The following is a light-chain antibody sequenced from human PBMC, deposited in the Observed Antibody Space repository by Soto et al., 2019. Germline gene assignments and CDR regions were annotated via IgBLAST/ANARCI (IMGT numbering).Light chain of an antibody. V-gene: IGLV2-14*01. CDR3: QSYAGSGGYG. CDR1: SSDVGGYNY. Sequence: QSVLTQPASVSGSPGQSITISCTGTSSDVGGYNYVSCYQQHQGKAPKLMIYGVSNRPSGVSNRFSVSKSGNTSSLTISGLKAEGEADYYCQSYAGSGGYGFGAGNKVTVL. J-gene: IGLJ1*01. CDR2: GVS.